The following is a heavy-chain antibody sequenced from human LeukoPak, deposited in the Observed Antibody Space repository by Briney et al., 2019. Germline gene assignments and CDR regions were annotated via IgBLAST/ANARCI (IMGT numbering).Heavy chain of an antibody. V-gene: IGHV3-21*01. CDR2: ISSSSSYI. CDR3: ARDRNGGTMIHRAFDI. Sequence: GGSLRLSCAASGFTFSSYSMNWVRQAPGKGLEWVSSISSSSSYIYYADSVKGRFTISRDNAKNSLYLQMNSLRAEDTAVYYCARDRNGGTMIHRAFDIWGQGTMVTVSS. D-gene: IGHD3-22*01. J-gene: IGHJ3*02. CDR1: GFTFSSYS.